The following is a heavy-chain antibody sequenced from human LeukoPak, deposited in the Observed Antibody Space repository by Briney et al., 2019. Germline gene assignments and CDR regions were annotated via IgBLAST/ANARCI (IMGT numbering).Heavy chain of an antibody. D-gene: IGHD5-24*01. J-gene: IGHJ4*02. CDR1: GESFSSYY. V-gene: IGHV4-34*01. CDR3: ARVDGDGYNIPDY. Sequence: SETLSLTCAVYGESFSSYYWSWIRQPPGKGLEWIGEINHSGNTNHNPSLKSRVTISVDTSKNQFSLKLSSVTAADTAVYYCARVDGDGYNIPDYWGQGTLVTVSS. CDR2: INHSGNT.